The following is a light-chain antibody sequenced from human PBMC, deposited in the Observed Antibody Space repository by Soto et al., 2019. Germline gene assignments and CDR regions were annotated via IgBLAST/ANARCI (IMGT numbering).Light chain of an antibody. J-gene: IGKJ1*01. CDR3: QQYNSYSPT. CDR2: GAS. V-gene: IGKV1-5*01. CDR1: QSVGTW. Sequence: DIQMTQSPSTLSASVGGRVTITCRASQSVGTWVAWYQQKPGKAPKLLIYGASNLESGVPSRFSGSGSGTDFTLTISSLHPDDFATYYCQQYNSYSPTFGQGTKVDIK.